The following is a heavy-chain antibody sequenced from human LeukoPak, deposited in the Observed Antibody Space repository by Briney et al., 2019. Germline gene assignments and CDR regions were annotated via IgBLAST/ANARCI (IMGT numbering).Heavy chain of an antibody. CDR1: GFTFSSYA. CDR3: AKDNYYDSSGPWPY. D-gene: IGHD3-22*01. CDR2: ISGSGGST. Sequence: GRSLRLSCAASGFTFSSYAMSWVRQAPGKGLEWVSAISGSGGSTYYADSVKGRFTISRDNSKNTLYLQMNSLRAEDTAVYYCAKDNYYDSSGPWPYWGQGTLVTVSS. J-gene: IGHJ4*02. V-gene: IGHV3-23*01.